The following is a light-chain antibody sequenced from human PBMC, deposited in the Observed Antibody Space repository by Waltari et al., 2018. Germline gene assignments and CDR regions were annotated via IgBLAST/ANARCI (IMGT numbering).Light chain of an antibody. Sequence: DIQMTQSPSTLSVSVGDRVTITCRAGQNINSWLAWYQQKPGKAPKLLIYKASSLEGGVPSRFSGSGSGTEFTLTISSLQPDDFATYYCQQYNHYSTFGQGTKVEIK. CDR3: QQYNHYST. CDR2: KAS. CDR1: QNINSW. J-gene: IGKJ1*01. V-gene: IGKV1-5*03.